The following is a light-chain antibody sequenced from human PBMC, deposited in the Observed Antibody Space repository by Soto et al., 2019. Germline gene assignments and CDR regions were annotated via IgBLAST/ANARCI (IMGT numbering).Light chain of an antibody. Sequence: QSVLTQPPSASGSPGQSVTISCTGTSSDVGGYKYVSWYQQHPGKVPKLMIYEVSKRPSGVPDRSSGSKLGNTPSLLFSALQAEDEADYYCSSYAGRNIDYVFGTGPKVTVL. CDR3: SSYAGRNIDYV. J-gene: IGLJ1*01. V-gene: IGLV2-8*01. CDR1: SSDVGGYKY. CDR2: EVS.